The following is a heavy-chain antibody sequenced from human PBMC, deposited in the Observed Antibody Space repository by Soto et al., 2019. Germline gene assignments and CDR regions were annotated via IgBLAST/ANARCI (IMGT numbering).Heavy chain of an antibody. J-gene: IGHJ4*02. CDR1: GFTFSNYG. V-gene: IGHV3-33*01. D-gene: IGHD6-13*01. CDR3: GAGKSYFDY. Sequence: AGGSLRLSCGASGFTFSNYGMHWVRQAPGKGLEWVAVIWYDGSNKYYADSVKGRFSISRDNSNNTLYLQMDSLRAEDTAVYYCGAGKSYFDYWGQGTLVTVSS. CDR2: IWYDGSNK.